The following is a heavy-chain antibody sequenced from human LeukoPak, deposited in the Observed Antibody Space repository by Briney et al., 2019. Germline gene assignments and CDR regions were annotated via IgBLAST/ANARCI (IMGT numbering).Heavy chain of an antibody. CDR2: INPNSGAT. J-gene: IGHJ2*01. CDR3: ARAHCAGDCLWSFNL. CDR1: GYTFTAYY. V-gene: IGHV1-2*02. D-gene: IGHD2-21*02. Sequence: GASVKVSCEASGYTFTAYYIHWMRQAPGQGLEWMGWINPNSGATNYAQKFQGRITMTSDTSISTAYMELSRLRSDDTAVYYCARAHCAGDCLWSFNLWGRGTLVTVSS.